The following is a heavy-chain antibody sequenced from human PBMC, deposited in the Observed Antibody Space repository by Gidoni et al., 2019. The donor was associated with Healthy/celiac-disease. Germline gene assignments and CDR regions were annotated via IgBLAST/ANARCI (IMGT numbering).Heavy chain of an antibody. J-gene: IGHJ4*02. CDR1: GYPFTSYY. Sequence: QVQLVQSGAEVKKPGASVKVSCKSSGYPFTSYYMHWVRQAPRQGLAWMGIINPSGGSTSYAQKFQGRVTMTRDTSTSTVYMELSSLRSEDTAVYYCARDPRDGYNPFDYWGQGTLVTVSS. CDR2: INPSGGST. CDR3: ARDPRDGYNPFDY. D-gene: IGHD5-12*01. V-gene: IGHV1-46*01.